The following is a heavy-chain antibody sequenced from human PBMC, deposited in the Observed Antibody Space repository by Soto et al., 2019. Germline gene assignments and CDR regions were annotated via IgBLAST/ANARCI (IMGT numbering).Heavy chain of an antibody. CDR2: MNPNSGNT. J-gene: IGHJ6*03. CDR3: ARTYCSGGSCYSHYYYDMDV. V-gene: IGHV1-8*01. Sequence: GASVKVSCKASGYTFTSYDINWVRQATGQGLEWMGWMNPNSGNTGYAQKFQGRVTMTRNTSISTAYMELSSLRSEDTAVYYCARTYCSGGSCYSHYYYDMDVWGKGTTVTVSS. D-gene: IGHD2-15*01. CDR1: GYTFTSYD.